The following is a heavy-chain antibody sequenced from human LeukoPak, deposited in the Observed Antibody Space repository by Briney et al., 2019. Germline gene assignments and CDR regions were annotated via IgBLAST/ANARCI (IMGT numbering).Heavy chain of an antibody. J-gene: IGHJ4*02. CDR3: AKGPYYYDSSGYYDY. CDR1: GFTFSSYA. CDR2: ISGSGGST. Sequence: GGSLTLSCAASGFTFSSYAMSWVRQAPGKGLEWVSAISGSGGSTYYADSVKGRFTISRDNSKNTLYLQMNSLRAEDTAVYYCAKGPYYYDSSGYYDYWGQGTLVTVSS. V-gene: IGHV3-23*01. D-gene: IGHD3-22*01.